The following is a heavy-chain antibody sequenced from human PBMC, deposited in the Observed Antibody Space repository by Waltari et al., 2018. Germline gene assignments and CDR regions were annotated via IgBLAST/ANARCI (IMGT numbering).Heavy chain of an antibody. CDR2: IYHSGST. CDR3: ARGAVQGVIISYWYFDL. CDR1: GYPISSGYY. Sequence: QVQLQESGPGLVKPSETLSLTCAVSGYPISSGYYWGWIRQPPGKGLEWIGSIYHSGSTYYNPSLKSRVTISVDTSKNQFSLKLSSVTAADTAVYYCARGAVQGVIISYWYFDLWGRGTLVTVSS. J-gene: IGHJ2*01. V-gene: IGHV4-38-2*01. D-gene: IGHD3-10*01.